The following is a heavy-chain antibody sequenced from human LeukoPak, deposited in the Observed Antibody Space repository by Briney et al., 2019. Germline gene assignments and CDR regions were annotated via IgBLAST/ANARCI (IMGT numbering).Heavy chain of an antibody. Sequence: SVKVSCKASGGTFSSYAISWVRQAPGQGLEWMGRIIPILGIANYAQKFQGRVTITADKSTSTAYMELSSLRSEDTAVYYCARDLSGYYYFDCWGQGTLVTVSS. V-gene: IGHV1-69*04. CDR1: GGTFSSYA. CDR2: IIPILGIA. D-gene: IGHD3-22*01. CDR3: ARDLSGYYYFDC. J-gene: IGHJ4*02.